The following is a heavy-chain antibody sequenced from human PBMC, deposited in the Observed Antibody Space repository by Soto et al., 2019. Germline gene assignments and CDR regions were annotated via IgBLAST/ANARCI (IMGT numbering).Heavy chain of an antibody. Sequence: GGSLRLSCAASGFTFSSYWMHWVRQAPGKGLVWVSRINSDGSSTSYADSVKGRFTISRDNAKNTLYLQMNSLRAEDTAVYYCARGSPSTEEAGKVATPTVGDYWGQGTLVTVSS. J-gene: IGHJ4*02. CDR1: GFTFSSYW. V-gene: IGHV3-74*01. CDR3: ARGSPSTEEAGKVATPTVGDY. CDR2: INSDGSST. D-gene: IGHD5-12*01.